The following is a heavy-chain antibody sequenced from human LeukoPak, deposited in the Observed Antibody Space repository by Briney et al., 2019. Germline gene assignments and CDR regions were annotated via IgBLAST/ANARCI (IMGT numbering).Heavy chain of an antibody. D-gene: IGHD3-3*01. CDR2: IYYSGST. CDR1: GGSISTFY. V-gene: IGHV4-59*08. Sequence: SETLSLTCTVSGGSISTFYWSWIRQPPGKGLEWIGFIYYSGSTNYNPSLKSRVTISVDTSKNQFSLKLSSVTAADMAVYYCASRSSIWSGYQDTLYYFDSWGQGTLVTVSS. CDR3: ASRSSIWSGYQDTLYYFDS. J-gene: IGHJ4*02.